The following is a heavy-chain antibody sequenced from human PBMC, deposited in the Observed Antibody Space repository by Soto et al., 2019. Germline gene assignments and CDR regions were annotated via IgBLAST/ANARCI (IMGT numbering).Heavy chain of an antibody. Sequence: GGSLRLSCAASGFTFSSYGMHWVRQAPGKGLEWVAVISYDGSNKYYADSVKGRFTISRDNSKNTLYLQMNSLRAEDTAVYYCAKGSLYSSGWYYFDYWGQGTLVTVSS. CDR3: AKGSLYSSGWYYFDY. V-gene: IGHV3-30*18. CDR1: GFTFSSYG. J-gene: IGHJ4*02. D-gene: IGHD6-19*01. CDR2: ISYDGSNK.